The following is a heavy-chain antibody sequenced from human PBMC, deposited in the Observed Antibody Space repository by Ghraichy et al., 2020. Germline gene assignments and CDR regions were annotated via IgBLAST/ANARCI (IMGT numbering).Heavy chain of an antibody. CDR3: VRYQDLTSGWTWDY. Sequence: GESLNISCAASGFTFSSYEMNWVRQAPGKGLEWVSYINSIGRTVFYTDSVKGRFTVSRDNAKNSLFLQMNSLRPEDTAIYYCVRYQDLTSGWTWDYWGQGTLVSVSS. J-gene: IGHJ4*02. CDR2: INSIGRTV. CDR1: GFTFSSYE. V-gene: IGHV3-48*03. D-gene: IGHD6-19*01.